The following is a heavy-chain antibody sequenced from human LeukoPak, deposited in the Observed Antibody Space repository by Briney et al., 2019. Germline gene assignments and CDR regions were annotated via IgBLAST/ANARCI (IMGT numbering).Heavy chain of an antibody. CDR3: ARTSSSGWYVDYYFDY. CDR2: IKQDGSEK. V-gene: IGHV3-7*01. J-gene: IGHJ4*02. CDR1: GFTFSSYW. D-gene: IGHD6-19*01. Sequence: GGSLRLSCAASGFTFSSYWMSWVRQAPGKGLEWVANIKQDGSEKYYVDSVKGRFTISRDNSKNTLYLQMNSLRAEDTAVYYCARTSSSGWYVDYYFDYWGQGTLVTVSS.